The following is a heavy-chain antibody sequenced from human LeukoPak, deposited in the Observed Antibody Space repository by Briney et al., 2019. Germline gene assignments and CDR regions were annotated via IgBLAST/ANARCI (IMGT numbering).Heavy chain of an antibody. CDR1: GGSFSGYY. CDR3: ASQMGTGRWSFDS. CDR2: INHSGST. Sequence: PSETLSLTCAVYGGSFSGYYWSWIRQPPGKGLEWIGEINHSGSTNYNPSLKSRVSISADTSRNQFSLKLSSVSAADTALYYCASQMGTGRWSFDSWGQGILVTVST. D-gene: IGHD4-23*01. J-gene: IGHJ4*02. V-gene: IGHV4-34*01.